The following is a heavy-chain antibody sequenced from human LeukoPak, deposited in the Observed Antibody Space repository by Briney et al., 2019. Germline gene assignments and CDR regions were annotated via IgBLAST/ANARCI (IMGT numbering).Heavy chain of an antibody. CDR2: IQSKTDSGTT. J-gene: IGHJ4*02. D-gene: IGHD6-19*01. V-gene: IGHV3-15*01. CDR3: TTPQWMILAG. Sequence: GGSLRLSCAASGFSFNDYAMSWVRQAPGKGLEWVGRIQSKTDSGTTDYAAPVKGRFAISRDDSTNTLYLQMNSLKTEDTAVYYCTTPQWMILAGWGQGALVAVSS. CDR1: GFSFNDYA.